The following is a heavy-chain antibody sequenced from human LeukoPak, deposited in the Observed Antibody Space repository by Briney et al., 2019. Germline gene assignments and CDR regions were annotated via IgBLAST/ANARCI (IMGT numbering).Heavy chain of an antibody. V-gene: IGHV3-7*01. CDR3: ARVEDSSGYYRPFDY. CDR2: IKQDGSEK. Sequence: GGSLRLSCAASGFTFSSYWMSWARQAPGKGLECVANIKQDGSEKYYVDSVKGRFTIPRENAKNSLYLQMNSLRAEDTAVYYCARVEDSSGYYRPFDYWGQGTLVTVSS. D-gene: IGHD3-22*01. CDR1: GFTFSSYW. J-gene: IGHJ4*02.